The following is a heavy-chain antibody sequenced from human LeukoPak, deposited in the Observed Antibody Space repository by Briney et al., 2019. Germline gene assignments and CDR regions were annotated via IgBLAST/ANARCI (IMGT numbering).Heavy chain of an antibody. J-gene: IGHJ4*02. CDR2: ISYDGSNK. D-gene: IGHD3-22*01. CDR1: GFTFSSYA. V-gene: IGHV3-30-3*01. Sequence: GGSLRLSCAASGFTFSSYAMHWVRQAPGKGLEWVAVISYDGSNKYYADSVKGRFTISRDNSKNTLYLQMNSLRAEDTAVYYCARDGYDSSGYYRRAFDYWGQGTLVTVSS. CDR3: ARDGYDSSGYYRRAFDY.